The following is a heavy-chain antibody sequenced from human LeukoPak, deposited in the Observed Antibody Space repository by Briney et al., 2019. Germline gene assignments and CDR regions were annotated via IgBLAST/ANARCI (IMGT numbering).Heavy chain of an antibody. CDR1: GGSISSYY. D-gene: IGHD1-26*01. J-gene: IGHJ2*01. V-gene: IGHV4-59*01. CDR3: ARGSGAYSERYFDL. CDR2: IYCSGST. Sequence: MTSETLSLTCTVSGGSISSYYWSWIRQPPGKGLEWIGYIYCSGSTNYNPSLKRRVTISVDTSKNQFSLKLSSVTAADTAVYYCARGSGAYSERYFDLWGRGTLVTVSS.